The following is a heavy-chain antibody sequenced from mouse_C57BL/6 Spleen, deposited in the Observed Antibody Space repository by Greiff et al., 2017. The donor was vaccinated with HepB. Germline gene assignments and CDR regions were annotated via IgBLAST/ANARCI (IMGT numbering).Heavy chain of an antibody. CDR3: ARHRGDTTVVYYCAMDY. CDR1: GFTFSSYG. D-gene: IGHD1-1*01. J-gene: IGHJ4*01. Sequence: EVQLQESGGDLVKPGGSLKLSCAASGFTFSSYGMSWVRQTPDKRLEWVATISSGGSYTYYPDSVKGRFTISRDNAKNTLYLQMSSLKSEDTAMYYCARHRGDTTVVYYCAMDYWGQGTSVTVSS. CDR2: ISSGGSYT. V-gene: IGHV5-6*01.